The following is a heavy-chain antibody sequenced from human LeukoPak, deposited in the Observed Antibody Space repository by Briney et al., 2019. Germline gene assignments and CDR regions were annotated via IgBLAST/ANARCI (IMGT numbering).Heavy chain of an antibody. D-gene: IGHD5-18*01. CDR2: FSGSGGST. CDR3: AKDTAMVTLDAFDI. Sequence: GGALRLSCAAPGFTFSRYAMSWVRQAPGKGLGWGSTFSGSGGSTYYADSVKGRFTISRDNSKDTLYLQMNSLRAEDTAVYYCAKDTAMVTLDAFDIWGQGTMVTVSS. J-gene: IGHJ3*02. V-gene: IGHV3-23*01. CDR1: GFTFSRYA.